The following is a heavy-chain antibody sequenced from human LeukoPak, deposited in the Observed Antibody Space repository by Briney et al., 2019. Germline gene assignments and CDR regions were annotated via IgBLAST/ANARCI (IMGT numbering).Heavy chain of an antibody. J-gene: IGHJ5*02. V-gene: IGHV3-64*02. D-gene: IGHD3-3*01. CDR3: ARGVPQSREILFDP. Sequence: GGSLRLSCAASGFTFSTYSMHWVRQSPGKGLEYVSAISGSGRGTFYADSVKGRFTISRDNSMNTLYLQLGSPRAEDMAVYYCARGVPQSREILFDPWGRGTLVTVSP. CDR2: ISGSGRGT. CDR1: GFTFSTYS.